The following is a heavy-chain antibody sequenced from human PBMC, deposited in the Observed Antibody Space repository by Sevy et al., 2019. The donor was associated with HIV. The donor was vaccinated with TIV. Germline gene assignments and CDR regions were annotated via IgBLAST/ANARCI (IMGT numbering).Heavy chain of an antibody. D-gene: IGHD1-7*01. CDR2: ISFDGSNK. CDR1: GFTFSGYA. Sequence: GGSLRLSCKPSGFTFSGYALHWIRQAPGKRLEWLAVISFDGSNKYYADSLEGRFTISRDNLKDTLYLHMNSLTTDDTAVYFCARRGDWNSDDFDRPPLYHYGMDVWGQGIAVTVSS. J-gene: IGHJ6*02. V-gene: IGHV3-30*04. CDR3: ARRGDWNSDDFDRPPLYHYGMDV.